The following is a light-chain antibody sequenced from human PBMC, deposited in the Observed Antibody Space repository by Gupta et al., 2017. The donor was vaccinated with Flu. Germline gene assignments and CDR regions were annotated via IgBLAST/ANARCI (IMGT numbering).Light chain of an antibody. CDR3: SSFTSTNTWV. V-gene: IGLV2-14*01. J-gene: IGLJ3*02. Sequence: QSALTQPASVSGSPGQSITISCTGTTIDVGGYDYVSWFQQPPGKAPKLMIYEVSNRPSGVSSRFSGSKSGNAASLTISGFQAEDEADYYCSSFTSTNTWVFGGGTKLTVL. CDR1: TIDVGGYDY. CDR2: EVS.